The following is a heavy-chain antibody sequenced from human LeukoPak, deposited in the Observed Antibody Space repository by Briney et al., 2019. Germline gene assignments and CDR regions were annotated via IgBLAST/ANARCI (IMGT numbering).Heavy chain of an antibody. CDR2: ITGSGGNT. V-gene: IGHV3-23*01. CDR1: GFIFSSYS. D-gene: IGHD6-6*01. CDR3: ARGGSWLEYSNFGGFDF. J-gene: IGHJ2*01. Sequence: PGGSLRLSCAASGFIFSSYSMSWVRQAPGKGLEWVSVITGSGGNTYYADSVKGRFTISRDNPEKTLYLQMNSLRAEDTAVYYCARGGSWLEYSNFGGFDFWGRGTLVTVSS.